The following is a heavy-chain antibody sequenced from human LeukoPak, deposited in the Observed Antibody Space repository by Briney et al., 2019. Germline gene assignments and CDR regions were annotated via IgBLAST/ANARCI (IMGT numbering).Heavy chain of an antibody. D-gene: IGHD6-6*01. Sequence: ASVKVSCKASGGTFSSYAISWVRQAPGQGLEWMGGIIPIFGTANYAQKFQGRVTITADESTSTAYMELSSLRSEDTAVYYCAMYSSSALDAFDIWGQGTMVTVSS. V-gene: IGHV1-69*13. CDR2: IIPIFGTA. CDR1: GGTFSSYA. CDR3: AMYSSSALDAFDI. J-gene: IGHJ3*02.